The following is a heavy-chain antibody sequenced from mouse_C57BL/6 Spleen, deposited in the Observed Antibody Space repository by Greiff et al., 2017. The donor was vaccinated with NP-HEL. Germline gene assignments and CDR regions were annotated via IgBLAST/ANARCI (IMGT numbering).Heavy chain of an antibody. Sequence: EVKLVESGGGLVKPGGSLKLSCAASGFTFSSYTMSWVHQTPEKRLAWVATISGGGGNTYYPDSVKGRFTISRDNAKITLYLQMCSLRSEDTALYYCARGSSFDYWGQGTTLTVSS. J-gene: IGHJ2*01. CDR1: GFTFSSYT. D-gene: IGHD1-1*01. V-gene: IGHV5-9*01. CDR3: ARGSSFDY. CDR2: ISGGGGNT.